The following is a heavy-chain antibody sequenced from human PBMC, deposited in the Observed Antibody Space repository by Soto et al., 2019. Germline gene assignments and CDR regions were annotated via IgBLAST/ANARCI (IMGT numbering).Heavy chain of an antibody. D-gene: IGHD2-15*01. Sequence: QVQLVQSGAEVKKPGSSVKVSCKASGGTFSSYAISWVRQAPGQGLEWMGGITPIFGTANYAQKFQGRVTIAGDESTSTAYMELSSLRSEDTAVYYCARHCCCSTPNYYYGMDVWGQGTTVTVSS. J-gene: IGHJ6*02. CDR1: GGTFSSYA. CDR3: ARHCCCSTPNYYYGMDV. CDR2: ITPIFGTA. V-gene: IGHV1-69*12.